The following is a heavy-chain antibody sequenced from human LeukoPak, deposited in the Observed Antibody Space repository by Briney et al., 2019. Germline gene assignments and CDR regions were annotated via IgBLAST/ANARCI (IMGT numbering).Heavy chain of an antibody. J-gene: IGHJ4*02. CDR3: ARGRPAVAEFDY. CDR1: GFTFSSYG. Sequence: PGRSLRLSCAASGFTFSSYGMHWVRQAPGKGLEWVAVISYDGSNKYYADSVKGRFTISRDNSKNTLYLQMNSLRAEDTAVYYCARGRPAVAEFDYWGQGTLVTVSS. V-gene: IGHV3-30*03. D-gene: IGHD6-19*01. CDR2: ISYDGSNK.